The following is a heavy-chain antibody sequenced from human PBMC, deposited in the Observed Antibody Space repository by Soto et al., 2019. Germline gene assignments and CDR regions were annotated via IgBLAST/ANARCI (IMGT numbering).Heavy chain of an antibody. D-gene: IGHD2-2*01. J-gene: IGHJ4*02. CDR1: GFSLSTRGVA. V-gene: IGHV2-5*02. Sequence: QITLKESGPTLVKPTQTLTLTCTFSGFSLSTRGVAVGWFRQPPGKALEWLALIYWDEDKWYSPSLKSRLTITDHNSKNHVVLTMTNMLPVDTATYYCADIPRGYACYFDYWGQGTLVTVSS. CDR2: IYWDEDK. CDR3: ADIPRGYACYFDY.